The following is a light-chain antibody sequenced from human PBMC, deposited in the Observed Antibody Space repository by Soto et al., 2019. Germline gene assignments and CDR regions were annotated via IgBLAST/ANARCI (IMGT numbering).Light chain of an antibody. V-gene: IGKV1-33*01. J-gene: IGKJ4*01. Sequence: DIPMSPSPSSLSASVGDSVTIXXRACQDISNYLKWYQQKPGKAPKLLXXDASNLETGVPSRFSGSGSGTDFTFTISSLQPEDIATYYCQQYDNLPPLLTFGGGTKVDI. CDR2: DAS. CDR3: QQYDNLPPLLT. CDR1: QDISNY.